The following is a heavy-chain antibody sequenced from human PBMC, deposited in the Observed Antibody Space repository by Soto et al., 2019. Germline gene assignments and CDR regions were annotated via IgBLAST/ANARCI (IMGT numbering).Heavy chain of an antibody. Sequence: SVKVSCKASGGTFSSYAISWVRQAPGQGLEWMGGIIPIFGTANYAQKFQGRVTITADESTSTAYMELSSLRSEDTAVYYCARGQVDTAMGQYYYYGMDVWGQGTTVTVSS. CDR3: ARGQVDTAMGQYYYYGMDV. CDR2: IIPIFGTA. D-gene: IGHD5-18*01. J-gene: IGHJ6*02. CDR1: GGTFSSYA. V-gene: IGHV1-69*13.